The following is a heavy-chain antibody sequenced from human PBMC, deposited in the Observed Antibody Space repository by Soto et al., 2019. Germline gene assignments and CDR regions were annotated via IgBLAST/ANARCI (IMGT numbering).Heavy chain of an antibody. CDR2: IIPVFDTP. J-gene: IGHJ4*02. CDR3: ARGDSPYVWFNEF. V-gene: IGHV1-69*13. Sequence: RASVKVSCKDSGGLFSSYAISWVRQAPGQGLEWMGGIIPVFDTPYYAQKFQGRVTITADESTNTAYLELSSLRSDDTAMYYCARGDSPYVWFNEFWGQGSRVTVSS. D-gene: IGHD3-16*01. CDR1: GGLFSSYA.